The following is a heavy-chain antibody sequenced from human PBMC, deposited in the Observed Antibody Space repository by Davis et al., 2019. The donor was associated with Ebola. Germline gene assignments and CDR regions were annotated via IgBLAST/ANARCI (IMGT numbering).Heavy chain of an antibody. D-gene: IGHD6-13*01. Sequence: AASVKVSCKVSGYNLSEVSMHWVRQAPGQGLEWMGGIIPVFGTTDYAPRFQGRVTLTADESTSTAYMELTGLTSDDTAVYFCARNYNSRWDGYLDYWGQGTLVTVSS. CDR2: IIPVFGTT. CDR1: GYNLSEVS. J-gene: IGHJ4*02. CDR3: ARNYNSRWDGYLDY. V-gene: IGHV1-69*13.